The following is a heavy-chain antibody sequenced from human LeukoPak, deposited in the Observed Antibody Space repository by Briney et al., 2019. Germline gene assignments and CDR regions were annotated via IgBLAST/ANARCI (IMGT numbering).Heavy chain of an antibody. V-gene: IGHV3-30*02. CDR2: IRYDGSNK. Sequence: GGSLRLSCAASGFTFSSYGMHWVRQAPGKGLEWVAFIRYDGSNKYYADSVKGRLTISRDNSKNTLYLQMNSLRAEDTAVYYCAKAHDILTGYSAFDIWGQGTMVTVSS. J-gene: IGHJ3*02. D-gene: IGHD3-9*01. CDR1: GFTFSSYG. CDR3: AKAHDILTGYSAFDI.